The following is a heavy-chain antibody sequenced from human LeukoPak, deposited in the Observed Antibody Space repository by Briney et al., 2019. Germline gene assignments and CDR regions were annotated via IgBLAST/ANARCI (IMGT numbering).Heavy chain of an antibody. CDR3: ATPYYYGSGEPPKYYFDY. J-gene: IGHJ4*02. CDR1: GYTLTELS. D-gene: IGHD3-10*01. V-gene: IGHV1-24*01. CDR2: FDPEDGET. Sequence: ASVKVSCKVSGYTLTELSMHWVRQAPGKGLEWMGGFDPEDGETIYAQKFQGRVTMTEDTSTDTAYMELSSLRSEDTAVYYCATPYYYGSGEPPKYYFDYWGQGTLVTVSS.